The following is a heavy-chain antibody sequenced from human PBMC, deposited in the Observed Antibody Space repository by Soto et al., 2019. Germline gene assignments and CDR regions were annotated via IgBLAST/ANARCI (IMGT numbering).Heavy chain of an antibody. CDR1: GFTFSSYG. J-gene: IGHJ4*02. D-gene: IGHD1-1*01. CDR3: AKEGPITNWYFYY. CDR2: ISYDGKVA. V-gene: IGHV3-30*18. Sequence: QVQLVESGGGVVQPGRSLRLSCAASGFTFSSYGMHWVRQAPGKGLEWVTVISYDGKVAYYADSEKGRFTISRDNSKNTLYLQMNSLRTEDTAMYYCAKEGPITNWYFYYWGQGTLVTVSS.